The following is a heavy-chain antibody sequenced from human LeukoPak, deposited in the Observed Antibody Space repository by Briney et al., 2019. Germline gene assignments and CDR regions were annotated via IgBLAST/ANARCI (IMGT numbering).Heavy chain of an antibody. Sequence: ASVKVSCKASGYIFITYGINWVRQAPGQGLEWMGWISAYNGNTNYAQKLQGRVTMTTDTSTSTAYMELRSLRSDDTAVYYCARDKAAAPPFNYWGQGTLVTVSS. J-gene: IGHJ4*02. CDR1: GYIFITYG. CDR3: ARDKAAAPPFNY. D-gene: IGHD6-13*01. CDR2: ISAYNGNT. V-gene: IGHV1-18*01.